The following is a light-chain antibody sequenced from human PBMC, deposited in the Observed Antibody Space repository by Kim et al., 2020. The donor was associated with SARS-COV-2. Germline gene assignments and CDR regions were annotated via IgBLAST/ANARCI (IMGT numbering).Light chain of an antibody. CDR2: QDN. CDR1: KLGDKY. Sequence: SYELTQPPSVSVSPGQTASITCSGDKLGDKYACWYQQKPGQSPLLVIYQDNKRPSGIPERFSGSNSGNTATLTISGTQAVDEADYYCQAWDSSTWGFCGG. J-gene: IGLJ3*02. V-gene: IGLV3-1*01. CDR3: QAWDSSTWG.